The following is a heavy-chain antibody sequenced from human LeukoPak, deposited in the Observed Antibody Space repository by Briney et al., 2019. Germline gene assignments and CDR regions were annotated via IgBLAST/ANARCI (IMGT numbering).Heavy chain of an antibody. Sequence: SETLSLTCTFSGGSISSYYWSWIRQPPGKGLEWIGHIYYRGSTNYNPSLNSRGTISVDTSKNQISLRLSSVTAADTAVYYCARGPGGSGTRPPYTFYYGMDVWGQGTTVTVSS. D-gene: IGHD3-10*01. CDR1: GGSISSYY. CDR3: ARGPGGSGTRPPYTFYYGMDV. J-gene: IGHJ6*02. CDR2: IYYRGST. V-gene: IGHV4-59*08.